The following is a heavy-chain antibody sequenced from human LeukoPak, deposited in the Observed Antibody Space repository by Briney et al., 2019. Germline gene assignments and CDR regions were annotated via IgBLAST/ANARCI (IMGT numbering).Heavy chain of an antibody. J-gene: IGHJ6*02. CDR3: ARYRPRYYDSSGYYNYGMDV. Sequence: ASVKVSCKASGYTFTSYYMHWVRQARGQGLEWMGIINPSRGSTSYAQKFQGRVTMTRDTSTSTVYMELSSLRSEDTAVYYCARYRPRYYDSSGYYNYGMDVWGQGTTVTVSS. CDR2: INPSRGST. V-gene: IGHV1-46*01. D-gene: IGHD3-22*01. CDR1: GYTFTSYY.